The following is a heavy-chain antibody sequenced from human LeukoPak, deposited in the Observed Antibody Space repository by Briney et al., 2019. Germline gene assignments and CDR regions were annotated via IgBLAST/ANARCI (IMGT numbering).Heavy chain of an antibody. D-gene: IGHD1-14*01. V-gene: IGHV3-30*02. CDR3: ARIDDSEGYAFDL. J-gene: IGHJ3*01. CDR2: IRYDGSNK. Sequence: GGSLRLSCAASGFTFSSYGMHWVRQAPGKGLEWVAFIRYDGSNKYYADSVKGRFTISRDNSKNTLYLQMNSLRSEDTAVYYCARIDDSEGYAFDLWGQGTMVTVSS. CDR1: GFTFSSYG.